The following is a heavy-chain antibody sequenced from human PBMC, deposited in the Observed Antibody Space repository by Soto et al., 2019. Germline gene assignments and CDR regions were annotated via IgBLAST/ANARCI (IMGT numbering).Heavy chain of an antibody. CDR1: GFTFSSYA. D-gene: IGHD6-13*01. CDR3: AKDREEYSSSWYFDY. V-gene: IGHV3-23*01. CDR2: ISGSGGST. J-gene: IGHJ4*02. Sequence: GGSLRLSCAASGFTFSSYAMSWVHQAPGKGLEWVSAISGSGGSTYYADSVKGRFTISRDNSKNTLYLQMNSLRAEDTAVYYCAKDREEYSSSWYFDYWGQGTLVTVSS.